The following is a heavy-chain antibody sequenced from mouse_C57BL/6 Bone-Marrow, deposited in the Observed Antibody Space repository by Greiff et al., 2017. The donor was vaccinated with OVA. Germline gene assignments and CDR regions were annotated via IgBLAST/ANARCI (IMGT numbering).Heavy chain of an antibody. V-gene: IGHV14-4*01. J-gene: IGHJ2*01. CDR3: TSYGNFDY. CDR1: GFNIKDDY. Sequence: EVQLQQSGAELVRPGASVKLSCTASGFNIKDDYMHWVKQRPEQGLEWIGWIDPENGDTEYASKFQGKATITADTSSNTAYLQLSGLTSGDTAVYYCTSYGNFDYWGQGTTLTVSS. D-gene: IGHD2-1*01. CDR2: IDPENGDT.